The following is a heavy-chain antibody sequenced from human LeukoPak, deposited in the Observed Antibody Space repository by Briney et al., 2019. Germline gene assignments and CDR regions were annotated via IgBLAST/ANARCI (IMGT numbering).Heavy chain of an antibody. V-gene: IGHV3-7*01. CDR3: TRRPYSSSPRNWFDP. J-gene: IGHJ5*02. D-gene: IGHD6-13*01. CDR1: ALTLSNYC. CDR2: IKRDGAEK. Sequence: GGSLRLSCAAAALTLSNYCITWVRQGPGKGLEWVATIKRDGAEKYYVDSVKGRFTISSDNAKNSLYLQMNSLSAEDTAVYYCTRRPYSSSPRNWFDPWGQGTLVTVSS.